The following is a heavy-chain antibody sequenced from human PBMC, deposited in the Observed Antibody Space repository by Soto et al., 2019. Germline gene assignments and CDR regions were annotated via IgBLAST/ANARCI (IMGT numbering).Heavy chain of an antibody. CDR2: INHSGST. V-gene: IGHV4-34*01. Sequence: PSETLSLTCAVYGGSFSGYYWSWIRQPPGKGLEWIGEINHSGSTNYNPSLKSRVTISVDTSKNQFSLKLSSVTAADTAVYYCARGLKRGYSYGYIDYWGQGTLVTVSS. J-gene: IGHJ4*02. D-gene: IGHD5-18*01. CDR3: ARGLKRGYSYGYIDY. CDR1: GGSFSGYY.